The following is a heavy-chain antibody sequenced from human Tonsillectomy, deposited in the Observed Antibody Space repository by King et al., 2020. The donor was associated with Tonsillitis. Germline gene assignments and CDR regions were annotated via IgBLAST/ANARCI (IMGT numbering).Heavy chain of an antibody. J-gene: IGHJ4*02. Sequence: VQLVESGGGLVQPGGSLRLSCAASGFTFSSYAMSWVRQAPGKGLEWVSAISGSGGSTYYADSVKGRFTFSRDNAKNTLYLQMNRLRAEDTAVYYCAKGGPHCSSTSCYFDYWGQGTLVTVSS. CDR1: GFTFSSYA. D-gene: IGHD2-2*01. CDR3: AKGGPHCSSTSCYFDY. CDR2: ISGSGGST. V-gene: IGHV3-23*04.